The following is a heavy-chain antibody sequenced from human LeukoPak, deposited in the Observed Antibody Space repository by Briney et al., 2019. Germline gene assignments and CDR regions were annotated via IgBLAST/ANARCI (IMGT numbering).Heavy chain of an antibody. V-gene: IGHV3-30-3*01. D-gene: IGHD4-17*01. Sequence: GRSLRLSCAASGLTFSSYAMHWVRQAPGKGLEWVAVISYDGSSKYYADSVKGRFTISRDNSKNTLYLQMNSLRAEDTAVYYCASSDYGDSGGFDYWGQGTLDTVSS. CDR3: ASSDYGDSGGFDY. J-gene: IGHJ4*02. CDR2: ISYDGSSK. CDR1: GLTFSSYA.